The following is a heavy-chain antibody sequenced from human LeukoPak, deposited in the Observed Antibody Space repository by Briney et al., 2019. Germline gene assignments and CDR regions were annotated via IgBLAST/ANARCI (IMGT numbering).Heavy chain of an antibody. V-gene: IGHV1-69*04. CDR1: GGTFSSYA. J-gene: IGHJ4*02. Sequence: SVKVSCKASGGTFSSYAISWVRQAPGQGLEWMGRIIPILGIANYAQKFQGRVTITADKSTSTAYMELSSLRSEDTAVYYCARDEVVVPIYFDYWGQGTPVTVSS. CDR3: ARDEVVVPIYFDY. D-gene: IGHD2-2*01. CDR2: IIPILGIA.